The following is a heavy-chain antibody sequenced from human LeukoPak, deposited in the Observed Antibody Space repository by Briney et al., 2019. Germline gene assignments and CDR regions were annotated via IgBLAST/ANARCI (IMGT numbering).Heavy chain of an antibody. V-gene: IGHV4-34*01. Sequence: PSETLSLTCAVYGGSFSGYYWSWIRQPPGKGLEWIGEINHSGSTNYNPSLKSRVTISVDTSKNQFSLKLSSVTAADTAVYYCARGSTEVVAATPQVWSVWFDPWGQGTLVTVSS. CDR1: GGSFSGYY. J-gene: IGHJ5*02. D-gene: IGHD2-15*01. CDR2: INHSGST. CDR3: ARGSTEVVAATPQVWSVWFDP.